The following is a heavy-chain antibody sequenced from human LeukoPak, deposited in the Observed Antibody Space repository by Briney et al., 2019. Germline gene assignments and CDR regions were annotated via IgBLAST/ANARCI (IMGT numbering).Heavy chain of an antibody. CDR3: ATAPIVGATFFDY. V-gene: IGHV1-24*01. CDR2: FDPDDGET. J-gene: IGHJ4*02. D-gene: IGHD1-26*01. CDR1: GYTLTEFS. Sequence: GASVKVSCKVSGYTLTEFSMHWVRQAPGKGLEWRGGFDPDDGETIYAQKFQGRVTMTEDTSTDTAYMELSSLRSEDTAVYYCATAPIVGATFFDYWGQGTLVTVSS.